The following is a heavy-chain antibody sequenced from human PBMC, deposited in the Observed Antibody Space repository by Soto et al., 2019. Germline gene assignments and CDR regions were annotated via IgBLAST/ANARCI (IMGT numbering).Heavy chain of an antibody. J-gene: IGHJ5*02. V-gene: IGHV1-18*01. D-gene: IGHD5-12*01. Sequence: QVHLVQSGVEVKTPGASVKVSCQASGYTFFTYDISWVRQAPGQGLEWMGWISTYSGDTKYAQKFQGIVTMTTDTSTTTAYLELRRLRSDDTAVYYCARHHGPTTSENWFDPWGPGTLVTVSS. CDR2: ISTYSGDT. CDR1: GYTFFTYD. CDR3: ARHHGPTTSENWFDP.